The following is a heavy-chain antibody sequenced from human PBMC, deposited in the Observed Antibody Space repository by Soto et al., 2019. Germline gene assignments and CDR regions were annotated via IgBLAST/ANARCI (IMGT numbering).Heavy chain of an antibody. CDR1: GFSLTTSGVG. Sequence: QVTLKESGPTLLKPTETLTLTCTFSGFSLTTSGVGVGWIRQPPGKALEWLVFIYWDDDKRYSPSLRSRLTISKHTSKNQVDLPLTNVDPVDTATYYCAHRGDYNSDWNSGYFDNWGQGTLVTVSS. D-gene: IGHD1-7*01. CDR3: AHRGDYNSDWNSGYFDN. V-gene: IGHV2-5*02. J-gene: IGHJ4*02. CDR2: IYWDDDK.